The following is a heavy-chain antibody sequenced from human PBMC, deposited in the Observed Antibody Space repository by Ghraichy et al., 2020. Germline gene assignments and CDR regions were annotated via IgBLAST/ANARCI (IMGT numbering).Heavy chain of an antibody. V-gene: IGHV4-39*01. CDR2: IYYSGST. CDR1: GGSVSSGTYY. J-gene: IGHJ4*02. Sequence: SETLSLTCTVSGGSVSSGTYYWGWIRQPPGKGLEWLGFIYYSGSTYYNPYLKSPVTISVHTSKNQFSLQLSSVTAADTAVYYCPRHEVGIVVVVAGTDQGFDDWGEGTLVTVSS. CDR3: PRHEVGIVVVVAGTDQGFDD. D-gene: IGHD2-15*01.